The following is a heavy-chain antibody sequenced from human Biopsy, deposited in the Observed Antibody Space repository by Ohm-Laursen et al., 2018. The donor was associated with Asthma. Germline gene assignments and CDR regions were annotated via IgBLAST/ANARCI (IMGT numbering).Heavy chain of an antibody. CDR3: ARTYYDFLTGQVKDVFGV. D-gene: IGHD3-9*01. CDR1: EYNFISFA. Sequence: ASVKVSCKASEYNFISFAIHWVRQAPGQRLEWMGWVNTGNGDTKYSQKFQGRVTITRDTSASTAYMELRSLRSEDTATYYCARTYYDFLTGQVKDVFGVWGQGTMATVSS. J-gene: IGHJ3*01. V-gene: IGHV1-3*04. CDR2: VNTGNGDT.